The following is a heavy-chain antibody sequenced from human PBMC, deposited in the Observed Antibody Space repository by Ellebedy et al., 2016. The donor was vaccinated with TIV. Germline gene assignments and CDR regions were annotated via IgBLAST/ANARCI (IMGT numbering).Heavy chain of an antibody. V-gene: IGHV3-7*01. CDR3: AILDWRIYSESSPARGY. CDR2: IRQDGGEK. J-gene: IGHJ4*02. D-gene: IGHD2-21*01. CDR1: GFTFSNYW. Sequence: PGGSLRLSCAASGFTFSNYWMNWVRQAPGKGLEWVANIRQDGGEKFSMDSVKGRFTISRDNAKNTLYLQMDSLRAEDTAVYYCAILDWRIYSESSPARGYWGQGTLVTVSS.